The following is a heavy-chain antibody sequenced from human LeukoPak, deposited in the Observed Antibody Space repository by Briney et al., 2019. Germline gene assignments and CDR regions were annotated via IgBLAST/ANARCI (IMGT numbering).Heavy chain of an antibody. CDR1: GFTFSSYV. Sequence: PGGSLRLSCAASGFTFSSYVMHWVRQAPGKGLEWVAFIRYDGSSKYYADSVKGRFTISRDNSKNTLYLQMNRLRAEDTAVYLCVKGSGWEASYFYYYMDVWGKGTTVTISS. CDR2: IRYDGSSK. CDR3: VKGSGWEASYFYYYMDV. D-gene: IGHD1-26*01. V-gene: IGHV3-30*02. J-gene: IGHJ6*03.